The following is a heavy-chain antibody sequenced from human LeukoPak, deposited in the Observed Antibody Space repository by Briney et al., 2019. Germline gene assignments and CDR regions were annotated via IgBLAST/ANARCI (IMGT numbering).Heavy chain of an antibody. Sequence: ASVKVSCKASGYPFYSCDINWVRQATGQGLEWMGWMNPNSGNTGYAQKFQGRVTMTKNTSITTAYMELNSLTSDDTAVDFCARALSWTTDSYYYMDVWGKGTTVTVSS. CDR3: ARALSWTTDSYYYMDV. D-gene: IGHD3/OR15-3a*01. CDR2: MNPNSGNT. J-gene: IGHJ6*03. CDR1: GYPFYSCD. V-gene: IGHV1-8*01.